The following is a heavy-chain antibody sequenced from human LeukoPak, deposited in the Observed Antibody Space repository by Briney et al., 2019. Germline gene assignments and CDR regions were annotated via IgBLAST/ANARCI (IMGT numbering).Heavy chain of an antibody. CDR2: TTSSGNTI. J-gene: IGHJ3*02. D-gene: IGHD1-26*01. V-gene: IGHV3-48*03. CDR3: ARDFVSGSSDSFDI. CDR1: GFTFNTYE. Sequence: GGSLRLSCAASGFTFNTYEMNWVRQAPGKGLEWVSYTTSSGNTIYYADSVKGRFTISRDNAKNSLYLQMHSLRAEDTAVYYCARDFVSGSSDSFDIWGQGTMVTVSS.